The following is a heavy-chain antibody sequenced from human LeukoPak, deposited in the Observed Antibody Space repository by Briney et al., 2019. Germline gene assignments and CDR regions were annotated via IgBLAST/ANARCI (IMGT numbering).Heavy chain of an antibody. CDR2: ISYDGSNE. Sequence: GGSLRLSCAASGFTFSSYAMHWVRQAPGKGLEWVAVISYDGSNEYYADSVKGRFTISRDNSKNTLYLQMNSLRAEDTAVYYCARVDRASGSYFDYWGQGTLVTVSS. J-gene: IGHJ4*02. D-gene: IGHD3-10*01. CDR1: GFTFSSYA. CDR3: ARVDRASGSYFDY. V-gene: IGHV3-30-3*01.